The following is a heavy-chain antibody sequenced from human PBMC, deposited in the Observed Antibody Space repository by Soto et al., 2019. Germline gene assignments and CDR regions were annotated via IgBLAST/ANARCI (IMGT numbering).Heavy chain of an antibody. V-gene: IGHV3-66*01. D-gene: IGHD3-22*01. CDR1: GFTVSTTY. J-gene: IGHJ4*02. Sequence: GGSLRLSCAASGFTVSTTYMTWVRQAPGKGLEWVSVLYGGGSTYYADSVKGRFTISRDNSKNTLYLQMNSLRAEDTAVYYCAQRAIGLIIAPFATWGRGRLVTTS. CDR3: AQRAIGLIIAPFAT. CDR2: LYGGGST.